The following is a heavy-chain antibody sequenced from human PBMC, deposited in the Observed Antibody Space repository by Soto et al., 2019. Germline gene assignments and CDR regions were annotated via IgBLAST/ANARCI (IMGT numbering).Heavy chain of an antibody. CDR1: GFTFITYA. CDR3: AKQLAGIAGRWFDP. Sequence: GGSLRLSCAASGFTFITYAMSWVRQSPGKGLEWVSGISGNGGSTFYADSVRGRFTISRDNSKNTLYLQMNSLRDEDTAVYHCAKQLAGIAGRWFDPWGQGTLVTVSS. CDR2: ISGNGGST. V-gene: IGHV3-23*01. J-gene: IGHJ5*02. D-gene: IGHD6-13*01.